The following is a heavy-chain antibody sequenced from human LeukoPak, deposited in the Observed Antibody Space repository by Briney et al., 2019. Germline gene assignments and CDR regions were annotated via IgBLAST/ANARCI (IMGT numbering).Heavy chain of an antibody. CDR3: AKSGGITIFGLVDY. J-gene: IGHJ4*02. Sequence: PGGSLRLSCAASGFTFDSYGMNWVRPAPGKGLEWVSGISGSGGSTYYADSVKGRFTISRDNSKKILYLQINSLRAEDTAVYHCAKSGGITIFGLVDYWGQGTPGTVSS. V-gene: IGHV3-23*01. CDR1: GFTFDSYG. CDR2: ISGSGGST. D-gene: IGHD3-3*01.